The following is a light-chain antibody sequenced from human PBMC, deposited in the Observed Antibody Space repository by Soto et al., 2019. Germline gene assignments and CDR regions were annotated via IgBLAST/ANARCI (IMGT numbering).Light chain of an antibody. CDR3: SSYTSSGTRV. J-gene: IGLJ1*01. V-gene: IGLV2-14*01. CDR1: TSDVGGYNF. Sequence: QPVLTQPASVSGSPGQSITISCTGTTSDVGGYNFVSWYQLHPGKAPKLMIFEVSNRPSGVYNRFSGSKSGNTASLTISGLQAEDEADYYCSSYTSSGTRVFGTGTKVTVL. CDR2: EVS.